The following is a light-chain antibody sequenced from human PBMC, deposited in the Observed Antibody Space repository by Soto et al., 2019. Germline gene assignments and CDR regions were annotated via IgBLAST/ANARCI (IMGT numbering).Light chain of an antibody. CDR2: GAS. V-gene: IGKV1-5*01. Sequence: RLTQSPSSLSASVGDTVTISCRASQDISTYLAWYQHKPGKAPTLLIFGASSLHNGVPPRFAGSVSGSEFNLTINRLQPDDFATYDCQHYTLYSAPFGQGTRV. CDR3: QHYTLYSAP. CDR1: QDISTY. J-gene: IGKJ5*01.